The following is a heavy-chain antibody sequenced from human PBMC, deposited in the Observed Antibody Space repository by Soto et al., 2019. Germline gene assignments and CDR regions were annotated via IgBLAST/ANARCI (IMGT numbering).Heavy chain of an antibody. V-gene: IGHV1-69*11. CDR3: ARWPQPRYTADPYAVDV. Sequence: QVHLVQSGTEVKKPGSSVNVSCKASGGTFSSSGFSWVRQAPGQGLEWMGMIVPSLDTTNYAQKFQARVTITAYEVTSTAYMELRSLRSEDTAVYYCARWPQPRYTADPYAVDVWGQGTRVIVSS. D-gene: IGHD1-20*01. CDR1: GGTFSSSG. CDR2: IVPSLDTT. J-gene: IGHJ6*02.